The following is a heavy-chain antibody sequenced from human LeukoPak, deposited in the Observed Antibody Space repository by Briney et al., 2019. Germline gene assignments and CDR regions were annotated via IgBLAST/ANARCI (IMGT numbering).Heavy chain of an antibody. CDR1: GGSISNSNYY. CDR3: ARIPTNAVPAAHNGFDI. CDR2: IYYSGST. J-gene: IGHJ3*02. Sequence: SETLSLTCTVSGGSISNSNYYWGWIRQPPGKGLEWIGDIYYSGSTYYNPSLRSRVTISVDTSKNQFSLKLSSVTAADTAVYYCARIPTNAVPAAHNGFDIWGQGTMLTVSS. D-gene: IGHD2-2*01. V-gene: IGHV4-39*01.